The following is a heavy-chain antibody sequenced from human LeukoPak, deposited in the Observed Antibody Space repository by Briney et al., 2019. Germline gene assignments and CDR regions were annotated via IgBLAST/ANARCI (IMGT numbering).Heavy chain of an antibody. V-gene: IGHV3-53*01. CDR1: GFTVSSNY. D-gene: IGHD3-16*01. J-gene: IGHJ3*02. Sequence: GGSLRLSCAASGFTVSSNYMSWVRQAPGKGLEWVSVIYSGGSTYYADSVKGRFTISRDNSKNTLYLQMNSLRAEDTAVYYCARFRTRYGPPRGAFDIWGQGTMVTVSS. CDR3: ARFRTRYGPPRGAFDI. CDR2: IYSGGST.